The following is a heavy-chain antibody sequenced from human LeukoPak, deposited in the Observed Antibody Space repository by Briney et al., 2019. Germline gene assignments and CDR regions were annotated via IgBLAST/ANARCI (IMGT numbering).Heavy chain of an antibody. CDR2: IKPNTDGGTT. V-gene: IGHV3-15*01. J-gene: IGHJ6*03. D-gene: IGHD3-22*01. CDR3: ARDGGGYRGTYYYYYYMDV. CDR1: GFTFNNAW. Sequence: GGSLRLSCAASGFTFNNAWMSWVRQAPGTGLEWVGRIKPNTDGGTTDYAAPAKGRFTISRDDSKRTLYLQMDSLKTEDTAVYYCARDGGGYRGTYYYYYYMDVWGKGTTVTVSS.